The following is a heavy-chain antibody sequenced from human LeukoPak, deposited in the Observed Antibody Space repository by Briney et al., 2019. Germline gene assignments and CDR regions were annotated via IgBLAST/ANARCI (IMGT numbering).Heavy chain of an antibody. Sequence: GGSLRLSCAASGFTFSNAWMSWVRQAPGKGLEWVGRIKSKTDGGTTDYAAPVKGRFTISRDDSKNTLYLQMNSLKTEDTAVYYCTTDSGGIAAAQRAQQRSPPDDYWGQGTLVTVSS. CDR1: GFTFSNAW. CDR3: TTDSGGIAAAQRAQQRSPPDDY. CDR2: IKSKTDGGTT. D-gene: IGHD6-13*01. V-gene: IGHV3-15*01. J-gene: IGHJ4*02.